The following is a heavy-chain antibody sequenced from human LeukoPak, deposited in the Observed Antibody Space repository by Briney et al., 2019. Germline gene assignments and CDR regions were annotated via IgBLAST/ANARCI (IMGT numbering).Heavy chain of an antibody. J-gene: IGHJ4*02. CDR2: IYTSGST. D-gene: IGHD4-17*01. CDR3: ARGNYGDFDSYCFDY. CDR1: GGSISSGSYY. Sequence: PSETLSLTCTVSGGSISSGSYYWSWIRQPAGKGLEWIGRIYTSGSTNYNPSLKSRVTISVDTSKNQFSLKLSSVTAADTAVYYCARGNYGDFDSYCFDYWGQGTLVTVSS. V-gene: IGHV4-61*02.